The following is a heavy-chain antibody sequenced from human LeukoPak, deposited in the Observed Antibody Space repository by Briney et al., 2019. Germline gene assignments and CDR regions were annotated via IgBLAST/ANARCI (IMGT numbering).Heavy chain of an antibody. D-gene: IGHD3-10*01. CDR1: GFTFSSYE. Sequence: GGSLRLSCAASGFTFSSYEMNWIRQAPGKGLEWVSYISTTSSYTNYADSVKGRFTISRDDAKNSLYLQMNSLRADDTAVYYCARDRSGGYFDYWGQGTLVTVSS. V-gene: IGHV3-48*03. CDR2: ISTTSSYT. J-gene: IGHJ4*02. CDR3: ARDRSGGYFDY.